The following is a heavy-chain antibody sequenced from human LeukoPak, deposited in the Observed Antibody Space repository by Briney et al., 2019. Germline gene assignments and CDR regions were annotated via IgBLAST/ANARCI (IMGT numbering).Heavy chain of an antibody. CDR1: GGSISSSNW. CDR3: ARQIRFSSDAFDI. V-gene: IGHV4-4*02. D-gene: IGHD3-3*01. J-gene: IGHJ3*02. CDR2: IYHSGST. Sequence: SGTLSLTCAVSGGSISSSNWWSWVRQPPGKGLEWIGEIYHSGSTNYNPSLKSRVTVSVDTSKNQFSLRLSSVTAADTAVYYCARQIRFSSDAFDIWGQGTMVTVSS.